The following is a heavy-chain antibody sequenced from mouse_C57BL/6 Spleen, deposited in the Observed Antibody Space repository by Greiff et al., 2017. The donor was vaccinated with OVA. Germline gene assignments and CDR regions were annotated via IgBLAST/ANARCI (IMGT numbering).Heavy chain of an antibody. Sequence: QVQLQQSGAELVKPGASVKLSCKASGYTFTSYWMHWVKQRPGQGLEWIGMIHPTSGSTNYNEKFKSKATLTVDKSSSTAYMQLSSLTSEDSAVYYCAPITTVVDYWGQGTTLTVSS. CDR1: GYTFTSYW. J-gene: IGHJ2*01. CDR3: APITTVVDY. V-gene: IGHV1-64*01. CDR2: IHPTSGST. D-gene: IGHD1-1*01.